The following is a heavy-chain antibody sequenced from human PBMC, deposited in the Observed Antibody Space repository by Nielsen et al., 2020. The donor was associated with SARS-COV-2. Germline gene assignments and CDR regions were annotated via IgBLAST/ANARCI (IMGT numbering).Heavy chain of an antibody. J-gene: IGHJ6*03. V-gene: IGHV5-10-1*01. CDR1: GYIFTSHW. D-gene: IGHD2-2*01. CDR2: IDPSDSYV. CDR3: ARYASEYYYYYYMDV. Sequence: GGSLRLSCKGSGYIFTSHWITWVRQMPGKGLEWMGRIDPSDSYVDYSPSFQGHVAISADKSISTAYLQWSSLKASDTAMYYCARYASEYYYYYYMDVWGTGTTVTVPS.